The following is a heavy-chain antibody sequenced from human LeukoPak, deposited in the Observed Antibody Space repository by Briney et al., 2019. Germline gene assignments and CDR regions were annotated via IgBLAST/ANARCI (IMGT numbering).Heavy chain of an antibody. V-gene: IGHV4-39*01. CDR1: GESIKSTPNY. CDR3: VRRVAGTFYFDK. J-gene: IGHJ4*02. D-gene: IGHD6-19*01. Sequence: PSETLSLTCSVSGESIKSTPNYWAWVRQPPGKGLEWIGHIYYSTNTYYNSSLKSRVTISDDTSKNQVSLSLRSVTAADTALYFCVRRVAGTFYFDKWGEGSLVSVSS. CDR2: IYYSTNT.